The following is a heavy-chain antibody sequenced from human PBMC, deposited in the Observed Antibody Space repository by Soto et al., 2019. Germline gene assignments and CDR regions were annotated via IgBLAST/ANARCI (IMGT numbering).Heavy chain of an antibody. D-gene: IGHD3-9*01. V-gene: IGHV5-10-1*01. CDR1: GYSFTSYW. Sequence: PGESLKISCKGSGYSFTSYWISWVRQMPGKGLEWMGRIDPSDSYTNYSPSFRGHVTISADKSISTAYLQWSSLKASDTAMYYCARQDSYDILTGPDYWGQGTLVTVSS. J-gene: IGHJ4*02. CDR2: IDPSDSYT. CDR3: ARQDSYDILTGPDY.